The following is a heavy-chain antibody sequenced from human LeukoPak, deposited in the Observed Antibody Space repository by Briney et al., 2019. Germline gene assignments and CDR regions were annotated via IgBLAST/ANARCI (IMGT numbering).Heavy chain of an antibody. CDR3: AKVSGYYDSSGYYPHY. CDR1: GFTFSSYA. J-gene: IGHJ4*02. V-gene: IGHV3-23*01. Sequence: GGSVRLSCAASGFTFSSYAMSWVRQAPGKGLEWVSAISGSGGSTYYADSVKGRFTISRDNSKNTLYLQMNSLRAEDTAVYYCAKVSGYYDSSGYYPHYWGQGTLVTVSS. CDR2: ISGSGGST. D-gene: IGHD3-22*01.